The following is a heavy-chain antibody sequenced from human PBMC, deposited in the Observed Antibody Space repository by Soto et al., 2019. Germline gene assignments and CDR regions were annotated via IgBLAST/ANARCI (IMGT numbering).Heavy chain of an antibody. CDR3: GRDDRYSGPFDS. J-gene: IGHJ4*02. V-gene: IGHV3-7*01. D-gene: IGHD3-16*02. Sequence: EVQLEESGGGLVQPGGSLRISCAASGFSFSSYWMSWVRQAPGKGPEWVAIVSSDGKDKTYADSVRGRFNISRDNADNSLFLQMNSLRADDTAVYYCGRDDRYSGPFDSWGQGVLVTVSS. CDR1: GFSFSSYW. CDR2: VSSDGKDK.